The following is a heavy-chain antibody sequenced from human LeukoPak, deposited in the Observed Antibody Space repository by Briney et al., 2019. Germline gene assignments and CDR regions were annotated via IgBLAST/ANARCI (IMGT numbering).Heavy chain of an antibody. CDR2: INSDGINT. V-gene: IGHV3-74*01. J-gene: IGHJ6*03. CDR1: GFTFSNYW. D-gene: IGHD5-24*01. CDR3: ARARGYTIYYYYYYMDV. Sequence: PGGSLRLSCAASGFTFSNYWMHWVRQAPGKGLVWVSRINSDGINTSYADSVKGRFTISRDNAKNTLYLQMNSLRAEDTAVYYCARARGYTIYYYYYYMDVWGKGTTVTISS.